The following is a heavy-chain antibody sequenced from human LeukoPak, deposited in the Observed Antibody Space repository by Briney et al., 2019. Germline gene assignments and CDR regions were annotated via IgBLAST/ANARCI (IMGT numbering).Heavy chain of an antibody. D-gene: IGHD6-19*01. CDR3: ATKQWLAPPPDS. V-gene: IGHV3-74*01. J-gene: IGHJ4*02. CDR1: GFTFSKYW. CDR2: INTDGTAT. Sequence: GGSLRLSCAASGFTFSKYWRLWIRQAPGKGLESVSRINTDGTATTYADSVKGRLTVSRDNADNTMFLQMNSVRDEDTAVYYCATKQWLAPPPDSWGQGTPVTVSS.